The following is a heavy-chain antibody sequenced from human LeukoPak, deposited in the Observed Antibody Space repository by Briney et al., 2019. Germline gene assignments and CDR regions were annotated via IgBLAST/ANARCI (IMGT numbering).Heavy chain of an antibody. CDR3: ARDSLWFGELLDY. Sequence: GGSLRLSCAASGFTFSSYNMNWVRQAPGKGLEWVSSISSSSSYIYYADSVKGRFTISRDNAKNSLYLQMSSLRAEDTAVYYCARDSLWFGELLDYWGQGTLVTVSS. D-gene: IGHD3-10*01. J-gene: IGHJ4*02. CDR1: GFTFSSYN. CDR2: ISSSSSYI. V-gene: IGHV3-21*01.